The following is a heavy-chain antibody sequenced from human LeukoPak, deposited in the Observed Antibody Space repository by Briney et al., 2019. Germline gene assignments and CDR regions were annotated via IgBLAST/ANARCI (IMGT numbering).Heavy chain of an antibody. Sequence: GGSLRLSCAASGFTFSSYWMTWVRQAPGKGLEWVANIKEDESEKYYVDSVKGRFSVFRENAKNSLYLQMNSLRAEDTAVYYCARINSGLRWGDALDIWGQGTMVTVSS. J-gene: IGHJ3*02. V-gene: IGHV3-7*01. CDR2: IKEDESEK. CDR3: ARINSGLRWGDALDI. D-gene: IGHD5-12*01. CDR1: GFTFSSYW.